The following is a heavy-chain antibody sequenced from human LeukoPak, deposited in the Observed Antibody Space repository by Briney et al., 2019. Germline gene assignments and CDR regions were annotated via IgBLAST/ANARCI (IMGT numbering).Heavy chain of an antibody. V-gene: IGHV4-34*01. CDR2: INHSGST. CDR3: AKKRNGVFDS. Sequence: SETLSLTCAVYGGSFSGYYWSWIRQPPGKGLEWIGEINHSGSTNYNPSLKSRVTISVDTSKNQFSLKLSSVTAADTAVYYCAKKRNGVFDSWGQGTLVTVSS. D-gene: IGHD4-17*01. J-gene: IGHJ4*02. CDR1: GGSFSGYY.